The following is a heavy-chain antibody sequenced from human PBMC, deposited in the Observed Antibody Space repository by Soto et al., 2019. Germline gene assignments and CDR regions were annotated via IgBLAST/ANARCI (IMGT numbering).Heavy chain of an antibody. Sequence: QVQLVQSGAEVKKPGSSVKVSCKASGGTFSSYAISWVRQAPGQGLEWMGGIIPIFGTANYAQKFQGRVTITADESTSTAYMERSSLRSEDPAVYYCARDRGYSAQGGYYYSGMDVWGQGTTVTVSS. J-gene: IGHJ6*02. CDR2: IIPIFGTA. D-gene: IGHD5-18*01. CDR3: ARDRGYSAQGGYYYSGMDV. V-gene: IGHV1-69*12. CDR1: GGTFSSYA.